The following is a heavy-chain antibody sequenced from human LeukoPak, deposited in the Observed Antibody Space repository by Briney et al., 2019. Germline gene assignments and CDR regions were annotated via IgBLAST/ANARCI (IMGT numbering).Heavy chain of an antibody. CDR1: GLPFSSYA. CDR2: ISGSGGST. V-gene: IGHV3-23*01. J-gene: IGHJ6*02. D-gene: IGHD3-10*01. CDR3: AKDQGSYYYYGMDV. Sequence: GGSLRLSCAASGLPFSSYAMSWAGQAPGEGRGWASAISGSGGSTYYADSVKGRFTISRDNSKNTLYLQMNSLRAEDTAVYYCAKDQGSYYYYGMDVWGQGTTVTVSS.